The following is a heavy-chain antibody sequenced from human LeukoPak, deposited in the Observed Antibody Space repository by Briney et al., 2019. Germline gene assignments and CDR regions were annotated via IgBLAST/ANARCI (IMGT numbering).Heavy chain of an antibody. CDR1: GGSFSGYY. CDR2: INHSGST. V-gene: IGHV4-34*01. D-gene: IGHD3-10*01. Sequence: SETLSLTCAVYGGSFSGYYWSWIRQPPGKGLEWIGEINHSGSTNYNPSLKSRVTISVDTSKNQFSLKLSSVTAADTAVYYCARESYGSGSYYPRFDYWGQGTLVTVSS. J-gene: IGHJ4*02. CDR3: ARESYGSGSYYPRFDY.